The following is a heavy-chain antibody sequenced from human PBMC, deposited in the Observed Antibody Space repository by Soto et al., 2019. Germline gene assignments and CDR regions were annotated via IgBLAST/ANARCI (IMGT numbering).Heavy chain of an antibody. V-gene: IGHV1-69*01. CDR2: IIPMFGTA. J-gene: IGHJ6*02. Sequence: QVHLVQSGAEVKKPGSSVKVSCKASGGSFSSYAVSWVRQAPGQGLEWMGGIIPMFGTANYAQKFHGRLTFTADESTSIVYMELSSLTSEDTAIYYCARCYSGRDGYTAFYFHGMDVWGPGTTVTVSS. CDR3: ARCYSGRDGYTAFYFHGMDV. CDR1: GGSFSSYA. D-gene: IGHD2-21*01.